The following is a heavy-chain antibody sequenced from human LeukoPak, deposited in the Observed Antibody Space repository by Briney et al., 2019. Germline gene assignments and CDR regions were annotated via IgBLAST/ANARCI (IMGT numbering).Heavy chain of an antibody. Sequence: PGGSLRLSCAASGFIFSSYAMSWVRQAPGKGMEWVSAITDSGGSTYYADSVKGRFTISRDNSKNTLYLQMNSLRAEDTAVYYCAKGSASSRPYYFGFWGQGTLVTVSS. CDR1: GFIFSSYA. CDR3: AKGSASSRPYYFGF. D-gene: IGHD1-26*01. CDR2: ITDSGGST. V-gene: IGHV3-23*01. J-gene: IGHJ4*02.